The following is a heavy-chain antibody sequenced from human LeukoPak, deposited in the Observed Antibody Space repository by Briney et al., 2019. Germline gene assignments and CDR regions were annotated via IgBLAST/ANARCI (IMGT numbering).Heavy chain of an antibody. CDR3: ARVLRPAAPGQANYYYGMDV. CDR1: GYTFTSYA. V-gene: IGHV1-46*01. CDR2: INPTGGST. D-gene: IGHD6-13*01. J-gene: IGHJ6*02. Sequence: ASVKVSCKASGYTFTSYALNWVRQAPGQGLEWMGIINPTGGSTSYAQKFQGRITMTRDTSTSTVYIELRSLRSEDTAVYYCARVLRPAAPGQANYYYGMDVWGQGTTVTVSS.